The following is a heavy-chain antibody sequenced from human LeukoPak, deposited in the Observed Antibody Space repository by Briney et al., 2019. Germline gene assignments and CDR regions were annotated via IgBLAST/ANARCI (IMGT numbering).Heavy chain of an antibody. D-gene: IGHD2-2*01. Sequence: SETLSLTCAVYGGSSSGYYWSWIRQPPGKGLEWIGEINHSGSTNYNPSLKSRVTISVDTSKNQFSLKLSSVTAADTAVYYCAVPAATNHNNAFDIWGQGTMVTVSS. CDR3: AVPAATNHNNAFDI. J-gene: IGHJ3*02. CDR2: INHSGST. V-gene: IGHV4-34*01. CDR1: GGSSSGYY.